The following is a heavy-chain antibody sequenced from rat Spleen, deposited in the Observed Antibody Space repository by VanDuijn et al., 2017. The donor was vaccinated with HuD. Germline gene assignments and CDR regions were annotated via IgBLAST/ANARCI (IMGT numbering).Heavy chain of an antibody. CDR1: GFTFNNYW. Sequence: EVQLVESGGGLVQPGRSLKLSCVASGFTFNNYWMTWIRQAPGKGLEWIASISTSGGSTYYRDSVKGRFTVSRDNAKSTLYLQMDSLRSEDTATYYCARVAPLGWFAYWGQGTLVTVSS. CDR2: ISTSGGST. J-gene: IGHJ3*01. CDR3: ARVAPLGWFAY. D-gene: IGHD3-1*01. V-gene: IGHV5-31*01.